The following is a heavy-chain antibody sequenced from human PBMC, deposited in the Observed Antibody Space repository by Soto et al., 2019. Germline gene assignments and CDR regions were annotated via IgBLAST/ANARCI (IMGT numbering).Heavy chain of an antibody. Sequence: PSETLSLTCTVSGGSISSYYWSWIRQPPGKGLEWIGYIHDSGNTRYNPSLKSRVTISADTSKNQFSLKVSSVTAADTAVYYCAREGEIYCSSTSCYGPLEGWGQGTTVTVAS. CDR2: IHDSGNT. CDR1: GGSISSYY. D-gene: IGHD2-2*01. J-gene: IGHJ6*01. CDR3: AREGEIYCSSTSCYGPLEG. V-gene: IGHV4-59*01.